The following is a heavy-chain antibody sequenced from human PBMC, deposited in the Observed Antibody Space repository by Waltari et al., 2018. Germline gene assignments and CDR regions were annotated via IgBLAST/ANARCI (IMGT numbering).Heavy chain of an antibody. D-gene: IGHD2-8*01. J-gene: IGHJ1*01. Sequence: QVQLVQSGAEVKKPGASVKVSCKVSGYTLTDLSMHWVRRAPGKGLEWMGVFGTEDGETIYEQKCQGRVTMTEDTSTATAYMELSSLRSEDTAVYYCAIMGKPPDEYFQHWGQGTLVTVSS. CDR3: AIMGKPPDEYFQH. CDR2: FGTEDGET. V-gene: IGHV1-24*01. CDR1: GYTLTDLS.